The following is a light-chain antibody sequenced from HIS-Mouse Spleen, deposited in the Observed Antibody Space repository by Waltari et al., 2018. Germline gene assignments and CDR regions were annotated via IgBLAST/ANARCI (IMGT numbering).Light chain of an antibody. CDR1: SSHVGGYTS. Sequence: QSALTQPASVSGSPGQSITISCTGTSSHVGGYTSVSWYQQHPVKAPKLMIYDVSNRPSGVSNRFSGSKSGNTASLTISGLQAEDEADYYCSSYTSSSTVVFGGGTKLTVL. CDR2: DVS. J-gene: IGLJ2*01. CDR3: SSYTSSSTVV. V-gene: IGLV2-14*03.